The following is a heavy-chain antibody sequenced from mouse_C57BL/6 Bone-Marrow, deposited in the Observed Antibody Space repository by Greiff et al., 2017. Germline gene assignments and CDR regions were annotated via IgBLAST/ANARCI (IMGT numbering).Heavy chain of an antibody. Sequence: VKLQESGTELVKPGASVKLSCKASGYTFTSYWMHWVKQRPGQGLEWIGNINPSNGGTNYNEKFKSKATLTVDKSSSTAYMQLSSLTSEDSAVYYCARSVFITTVVASDYFDYWGQGTTLTVSS. V-gene: IGHV1-53*01. D-gene: IGHD1-1*01. CDR3: ARSVFITTVVASDYFDY. CDR2: INPSNGGT. CDR1: GYTFTSYW. J-gene: IGHJ2*01.